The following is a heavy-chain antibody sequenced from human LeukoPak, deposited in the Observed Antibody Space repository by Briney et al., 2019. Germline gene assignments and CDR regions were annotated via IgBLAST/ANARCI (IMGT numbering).Heavy chain of an antibody. V-gene: IGHV3-7*01. CDR2: IKQDGSEK. D-gene: IGHD6-19*01. CDR1: GFTFSSYW. Sequence: GGSLRLSCAASGFTFSSYWMSWVRQAPGKGLEWVANIKQDGSEKYYVDSVKGRFTIPRDNAKNSLYLQMNSLRAEDTAVYYCARFALGPIAVAPYFDYWGQGTLVTVSS. J-gene: IGHJ4*02. CDR3: ARFALGPIAVAPYFDY.